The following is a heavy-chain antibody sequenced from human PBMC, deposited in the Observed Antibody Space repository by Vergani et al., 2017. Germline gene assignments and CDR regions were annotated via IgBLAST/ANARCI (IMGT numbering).Heavy chain of an antibody. CDR1: GGSFNTYY. J-gene: IGHJ4*02. CDR3: ARAGGWDNWNDVSYFDY. D-gene: IGHD1-1*01. CDR2: IYSTGST. Sequence: QVQLEESGPGLVKPSETLSLTCTVSGGSFNTYYWSWIRQSPGKGLEWIGYIYSTGSTNYNPSLNSRVTMSVDTSKNQFSLKLSSVTAADTAVYYCARAGGWDNWNDVSYFDYWGQGTLVTVSS. V-gene: IGHV4-59*12.